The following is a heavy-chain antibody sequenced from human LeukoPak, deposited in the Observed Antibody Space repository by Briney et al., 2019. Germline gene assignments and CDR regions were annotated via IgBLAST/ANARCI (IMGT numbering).Heavy chain of an antibody. CDR2: INPNSGGT. D-gene: IGHD1-26*01. J-gene: IGHJ3*02. CDR1: GYTFTGYY. V-gene: IGHV1-2*02. CDR3: ARGCRWELLFRPASVVCLSAFDI. Sequence: GASVKVSCKASGYTFTGYYMHWVRQAPGQGLEWMGWINPNSGGTNYAQKFQGRVTMTRDTSISTAYMELSRLRSDDTAVYYCARGCRWELLFRPASVVCLSAFDIWGQGTMVTVSS.